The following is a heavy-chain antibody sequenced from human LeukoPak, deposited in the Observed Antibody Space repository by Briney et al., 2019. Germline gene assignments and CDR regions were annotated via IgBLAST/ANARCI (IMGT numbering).Heavy chain of an antibody. V-gene: IGHV3-23*01. CDR3: AKGSAAAGTIYTFDI. D-gene: IGHD6-13*01. J-gene: IGHJ3*02. Sequence: GGSLRLSCEVSGFTFSNYAMTWVRQAPGKGLEWVSVISGSGGDTYYADSVKGRFTISRDNSKNTLYVQMNSLRVEDTAVYYCAKGSAAAGTIYTFDIWGQGTMVTVSS. CDR2: ISGSGGDT. CDR1: GFTFSNYA.